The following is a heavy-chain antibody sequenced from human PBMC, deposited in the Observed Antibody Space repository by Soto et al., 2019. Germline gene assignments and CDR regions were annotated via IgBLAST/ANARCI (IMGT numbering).Heavy chain of an antibody. D-gene: IGHD4-17*01. CDR3: ARGGVTTVTTPYYYYYYGMDV. J-gene: IGHJ6*02. CDR2: IIPIFGTA. V-gene: IGHV1-69*13. CDR1: GGTFSSYA. Sequence: SVKVSCKASGGTFSSYAISWVRQAPGQGLEWMGGIIPIFGTANYAQKFQGRVTITADESTSTAYMELGSLRSEDTAVYYCARGGVTTVTTPYYYYYYGMDVWGQGTTVTVSS.